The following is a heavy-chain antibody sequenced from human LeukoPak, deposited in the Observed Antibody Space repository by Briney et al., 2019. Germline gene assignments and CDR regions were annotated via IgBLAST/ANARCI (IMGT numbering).Heavy chain of an antibody. J-gene: IGHJ4*02. Sequence: GGSLRLSCAASGFTFSSYSMIWVRQAPGKGLEWVSSISSSGSYIYYADSVKGRFTISRDNAKNSLYLQMNSLRAEDTAVYYCARDRGSSTGLDYWGQGTLVTVSS. CDR1: GFTFSSYS. CDR3: ARDRGSSTGLDY. CDR2: ISSSGSYI. D-gene: IGHD6-13*01. V-gene: IGHV3-21*01.